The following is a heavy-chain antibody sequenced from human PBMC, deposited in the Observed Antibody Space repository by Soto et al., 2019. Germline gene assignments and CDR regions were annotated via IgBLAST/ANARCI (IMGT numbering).Heavy chain of an antibody. CDR1: AFTFSSYW. Sequence: EVQLVESGGGLVQPGGSLRLSCAASAFTFSSYWMNWVRQAPGKGPVWVSRINSDGSITGYADSVKGRFTISRDNAKNTLYLQMNSLSAEDTAVYYCATRDQMADYYGMDVW. D-gene: IGHD2-8*01. J-gene: IGHJ6*01. V-gene: IGHV3-74*01. CDR2: INSDGSIT. CDR3: ATRDQMADYYGMDV.